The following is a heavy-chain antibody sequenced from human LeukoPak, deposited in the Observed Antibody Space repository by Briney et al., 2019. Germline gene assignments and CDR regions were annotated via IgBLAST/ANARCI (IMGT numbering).Heavy chain of an antibody. J-gene: IGHJ4*02. D-gene: IGHD3-9*01. CDR2: INGDGRDK. V-gene: IGHV3-7*01. Sequence: PGGSLRLSCAASGFTFSSYWMNWVRQAPGKGLEWVANINGDGRDKYYVGSVRGRFTISRDNADNALYLQMNSLRGDGTALYYCARGVDSAIDWWGQGTLVTVSS. CDR1: GFTFSSYW. CDR3: ARGVDSAIDW.